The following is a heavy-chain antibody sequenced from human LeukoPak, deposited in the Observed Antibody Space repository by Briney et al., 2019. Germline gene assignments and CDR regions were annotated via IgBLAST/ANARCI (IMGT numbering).Heavy chain of an antibody. CDR3: ARDSSYGYDY. Sequence: ETLSLTCAVYGGSFSAYYWSWIRQPPGKGLVWVSRIKSDGTYTTYADSVKGRFTISRDNAKNTLYLQMNSLRAEDTAVYYCARDSSYGYDYWGQGTLVTVSS. CDR2: IKSDGTYT. J-gene: IGHJ4*02. CDR1: GGSFSAYY. V-gene: IGHV3-74*01. D-gene: IGHD5-18*01.